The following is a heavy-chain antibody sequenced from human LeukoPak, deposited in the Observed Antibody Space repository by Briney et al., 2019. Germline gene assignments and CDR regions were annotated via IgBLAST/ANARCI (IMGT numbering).Heavy chain of an antibody. CDR2: IYHSGRT. J-gene: IGHJ6*03. V-gene: IGHV4-38-2*02. Sequence: SETLSLTCTVSGYSISSGYYWGWIRQPPGKGLEWTGSIYHSGRTFYNPSLKSRVTISVDTSKNQFSLKLTSVTAADTAVYYCARGSSSWYIYYYYYMDVWGNGTTVTISS. CDR3: ARGSSSWYIYYYYYMDV. D-gene: IGHD6-13*01. CDR1: GYSISSGYY.